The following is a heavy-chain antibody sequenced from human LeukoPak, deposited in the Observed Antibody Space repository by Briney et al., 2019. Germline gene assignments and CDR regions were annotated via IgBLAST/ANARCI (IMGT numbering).Heavy chain of an antibody. J-gene: IGHJ4*02. CDR3: ARDGSSSWYNL. D-gene: IGHD6-13*01. CDR2: ISLANGNT. CDR1: GYTFTSYG. V-gene: IGHV1-18*01. Sequence: ASVEASCKASGYTFTSYGISWVRQAPGQGLEWVGWISLANGNTNYAQKLQGRVTMTTDTSTSTAYMELRSLISDDTAVYYCARDGSSSWYNLWGQGTLVTVSS.